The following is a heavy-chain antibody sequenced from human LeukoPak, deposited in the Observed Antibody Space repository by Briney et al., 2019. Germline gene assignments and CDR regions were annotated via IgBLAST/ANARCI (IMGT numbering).Heavy chain of an antibody. CDR1: GYTFTDYY. CDR2: INSNSGAT. D-gene: IGHD1-26*01. V-gene: IGHV1-2*02. CDR3: ARDSASLPGTYFDP. J-gene: IGHJ4*02. Sequence: ASVKVSCKASGYTFTDYYIHWVRQAPGQGLEWMGWINSNSGATRYGQRFQGRVTMTRDTSINTAYMELTSLRSDDTAVYYCARDSASLPGTYFDPWGQGTLVTVSS.